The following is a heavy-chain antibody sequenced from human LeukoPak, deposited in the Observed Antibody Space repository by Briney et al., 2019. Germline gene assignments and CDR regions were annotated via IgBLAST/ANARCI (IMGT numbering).Heavy chain of an antibody. D-gene: IGHD1-26*01. V-gene: IGHV3-23*01. Sequence: SGGSLRLSCAASGLTFSSYAMSWVRQAPGKGLEWVSAISGSGGSTYYADSVKGRFTISRDNSKNTLYLQMNSLRAEDTAVYYCAKGGAPLDWYFDLWGRGTLVTVSS. CDR1: GLTFSSYA. CDR3: AKGGAPLDWYFDL. J-gene: IGHJ2*01. CDR2: ISGSGGST.